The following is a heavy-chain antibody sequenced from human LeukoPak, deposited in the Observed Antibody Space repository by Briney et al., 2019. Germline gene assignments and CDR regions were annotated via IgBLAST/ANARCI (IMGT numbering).Heavy chain of an antibody. D-gene: IGHD2-15*01. Sequence: PSETLSLTCTVSGGSISSYYWSWIRQPPGKGLEWIGYSYYSGSTNYNPSLKSRVTISVGTSKNQFSLKLSSVTAADTAVYYCARDLGGYCSGGSCYRPYYFDYWGQGTLVTVSS. CDR1: GGSISSYY. CDR2: SYYSGST. CDR3: ARDLGGYCSGGSCYRPYYFDY. J-gene: IGHJ4*02. V-gene: IGHV4-59*01.